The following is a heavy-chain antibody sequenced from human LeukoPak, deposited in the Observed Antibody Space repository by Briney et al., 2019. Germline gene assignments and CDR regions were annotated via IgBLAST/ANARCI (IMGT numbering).Heavy chain of an antibody. J-gene: IGHJ4*02. V-gene: IGHV4-34*01. CDR3: AREDYYFDP. CDR2: INHSRGT. CDR1: GGSFSGYY. Sequence: PSETLSLTCAVYGGSFSGYYWSWIRQPPGKGLEWIGEINHSRGTKYNPSLESRVTILLDASKNEFSLNLNSVTAADTAVYYCAREDYYFDPWGQGTLVTVSS.